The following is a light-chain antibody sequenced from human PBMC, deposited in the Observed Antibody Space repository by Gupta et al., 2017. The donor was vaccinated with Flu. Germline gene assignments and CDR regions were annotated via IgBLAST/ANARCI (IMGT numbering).Light chain of an antibody. J-gene: IGKJ2*01. CDR1: HSISSW. Sequence: DIQMPQSPSTLSASVGDRVTITCRASHSISSWLAWYQQKPGEAPKVLIYKAFRLESGVPSRFSGSGSGTEFTITISSLKPDDFATYYCQPDNSFYTFGQGTKLEIK. V-gene: IGKV1-5*03. CDR2: KAF. CDR3: QPDNSFYT.